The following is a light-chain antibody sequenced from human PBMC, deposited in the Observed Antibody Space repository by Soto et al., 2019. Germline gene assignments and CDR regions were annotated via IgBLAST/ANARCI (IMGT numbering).Light chain of an antibody. CDR2: GAY. CDR1: QRIINN. Sequence: EIVMTQSPAALSVSPGERATLSCRASQRIINNLAWYQQKPAQAPRLLIYGAYTRATGVQARFSGTVSGTEYTLTIRSLQSEDFAVYYCKQYNNWPRTFGQGTKVDIK. CDR3: KQYNNWPRT. J-gene: IGKJ1*01. V-gene: IGKV3-15*01.